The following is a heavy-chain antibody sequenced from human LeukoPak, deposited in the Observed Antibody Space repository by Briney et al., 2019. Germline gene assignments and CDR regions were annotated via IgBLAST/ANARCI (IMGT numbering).Heavy chain of an antibody. CDR3: AKHVGVVAATSYYFDY. Sequence: GGSLRLSCAASGFTFSSYAMSWVRQAPGKGPEWVSAISGSGGSTYYADSVKGRFTISRDNSKNTLYLQMNSLRAEDTAVYYCAKHVGVVAATSYYFDYWGQGTLVTVSS. D-gene: IGHD2-15*01. V-gene: IGHV3-23*01. J-gene: IGHJ4*02. CDR1: GFTFSSYA. CDR2: ISGSGGST.